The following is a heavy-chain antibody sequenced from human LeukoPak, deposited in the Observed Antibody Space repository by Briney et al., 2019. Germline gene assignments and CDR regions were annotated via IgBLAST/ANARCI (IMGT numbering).Heavy chain of an antibody. V-gene: IGHV3-7*01. CDR1: GFTFSSYW. J-gene: IGHJ4*02. Sequence: PGGSLRLSCAASGFTFSSYWMSWVRQAPGKGLEWVANMKQDGSEKYYVDSVKGRFTISRDNAKNSLYLQMNNLRAEDTAMYYCARFYVWGSYRLGVFDYWGQGTLVTVSS. CDR3: ARFYVWGSYRLGVFDY. D-gene: IGHD3-16*02. CDR2: MKQDGSEK.